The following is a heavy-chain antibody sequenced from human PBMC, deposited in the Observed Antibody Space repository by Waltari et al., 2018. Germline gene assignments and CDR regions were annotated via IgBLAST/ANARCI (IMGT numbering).Heavy chain of an antibody. Sequence: QVQLEQSGAEVKKPGASMKVSCKVSGYALSELSMHWVRPAPGEGLEWMGGFNPEDGETIYAQKFQGRVTMTEDTSTDTAYMELSSLRSEDTAVYYCATGIAVAGRGFDPWGQGTLVTVSS. J-gene: IGHJ5*02. CDR1: GYALSELS. CDR3: ATGIAVAGRGFDP. CDR2: FNPEDGET. D-gene: IGHD6-19*01. V-gene: IGHV1-24*01.